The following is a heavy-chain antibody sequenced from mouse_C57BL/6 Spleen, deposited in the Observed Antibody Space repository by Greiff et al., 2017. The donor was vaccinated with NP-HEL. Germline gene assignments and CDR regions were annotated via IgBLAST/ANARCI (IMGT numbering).Heavy chain of an antibody. CDR3: AREDFTTVVENYFDY. CDR2: IYPGDGDT. D-gene: IGHD1-1*01. J-gene: IGHJ2*01. Sequence: QVQLKQSGPELVKPGASVKISCKASGYAFSSSWMNWVKQRPGKGLEWIGRIYPGDGDTNYNGKFKGKATLTVDKASSTAYMQLSSLTSEDSAVYFCAREDFTTVVENYFDYWGQGTTLTVSS. CDR1: GYAFSSSW. V-gene: IGHV1-82*01.